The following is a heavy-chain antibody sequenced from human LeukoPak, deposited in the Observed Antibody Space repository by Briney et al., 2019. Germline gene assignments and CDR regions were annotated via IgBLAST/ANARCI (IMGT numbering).Heavy chain of an antibody. CDR1: GHTFRDYY. CDR2: INPNSGGT. D-gene: IGHD3-10*01. Sequence: ASVKVSCKSSGHTFRDYYIYWVRQAPGQGLEWMGGINPNSGGTDYAQKFQGRVTMSRDTSISTAYMELSWLRSDDTAVYYCARPRDYSGAGSYLPSVWGQGTLVTVSS. CDR3: ARPRDYSGAGSYLPSV. V-gene: IGHV1-2*02. J-gene: IGHJ4*02.